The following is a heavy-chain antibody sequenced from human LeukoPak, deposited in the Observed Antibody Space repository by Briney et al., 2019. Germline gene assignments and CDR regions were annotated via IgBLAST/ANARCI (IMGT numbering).Heavy chain of an antibody. Sequence: GGSLRLSCAASGFTFSSYAMSWVRQAPGKGLEWVSAISGSGVSTYYADSVKGRFTISRDNSKNTLYLQMNSVRAEDTAVYYGAKERRVGAVAGTRGWFDRWREESVVSVRS. J-gene: IGHJ5*02. V-gene: IGHV3-23*01. CDR1: GFTFSSYA. CDR2: ISGSGVST. D-gene: IGHD6-19*01. CDR3: AKERRVGAVAGTRGWFDR.